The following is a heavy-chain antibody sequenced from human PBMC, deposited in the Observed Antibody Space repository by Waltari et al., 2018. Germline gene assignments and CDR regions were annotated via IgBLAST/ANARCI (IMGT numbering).Heavy chain of an antibody. CDR1: GYTFTGYY. V-gene: IGHV1-2*02. J-gene: IGHJ3*02. CDR2: INPNSGGT. CDR3: ASSYYYDSSGYYYCAFDI. Sequence: QVQLVQSGAEVKTPGASVKVSCQASGYTFTGYYMHWVRPAPGPGIEWMGGINPNSGGTNYAQKFQGMVTMTRDTSISTAYMELSRLRSDDTAVYYCASSYYYDSSGYYYCAFDIWGQGTMVTVSS. D-gene: IGHD3-22*01.